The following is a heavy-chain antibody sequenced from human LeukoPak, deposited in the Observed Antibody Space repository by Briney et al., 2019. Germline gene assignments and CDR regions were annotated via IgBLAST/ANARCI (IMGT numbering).Heavy chain of an antibody. CDR3: ARVEGIAAAGQAEYFQH. Sequence: ASVKVSCKASVYTFTGYYMHWVRQAPGQGLEWMGWINPNSGGTNYAQKFQGRVTMTRDTSISTAYMELSRLRSDDTAVYYCARVEGIAAAGQAEYFQHWGQGTLVTVSS. J-gene: IGHJ1*01. CDR2: INPNSGGT. V-gene: IGHV1-2*02. D-gene: IGHD6-13*01. CDR1: VYTFTGYY.